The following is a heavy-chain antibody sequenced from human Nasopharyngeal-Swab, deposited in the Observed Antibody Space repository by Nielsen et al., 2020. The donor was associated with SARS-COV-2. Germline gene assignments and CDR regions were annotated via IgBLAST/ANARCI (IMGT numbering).Heavy chain of an antibody. V-gene: IGHV3-30-3*01. D-gene: IGHD2-2*01. Sequence: WIRQPPGEGLEWVAIISYDGSKKYYADSVKGRFTISRDNSKNTLYLQMNSLRAEDTAVYHCVINSTSRYGDALDIWGQGTMVTVSS. CDR3: VINSTSRYGDALDI. J-gene: IGHJ3*02. CDR2: ISYDGSKK.